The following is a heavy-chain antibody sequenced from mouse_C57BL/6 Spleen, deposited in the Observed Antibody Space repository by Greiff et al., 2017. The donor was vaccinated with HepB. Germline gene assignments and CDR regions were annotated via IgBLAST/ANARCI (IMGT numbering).Heavy chain of an antibody. CDR3: ARSAVRTSEGFAY. Sequence: QVQLQQPGAELVMPGASVKLSCKASGYTFTSYWMHWVKQRPGQGLEWIGEIDPSDSYTNYNQKFKGKSTLTVDKSSSTAYMQLSSLTSEDSAVYYCARSAVRTSEGFAYWGQGTLVTVSA. D-gene: IGHD2-14*01. V-gene: IGHV1-69*01. CDR2: IDPSDSYT. CDR1: GYTFTSYW. J-gene: IGHJ3*01.